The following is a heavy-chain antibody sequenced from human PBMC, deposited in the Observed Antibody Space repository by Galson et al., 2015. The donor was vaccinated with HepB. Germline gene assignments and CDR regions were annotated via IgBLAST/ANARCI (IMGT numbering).Heavy chain of an antibody. D-gene: IGHD3-22*01. V-gene: IGHV4-59*01. CDR3: ARGGSYYDSSGYYYPFQH. CDR2: IYYSGST. Sequence: SETLSLTCTVSGGSISSYYWSWIRQPPGKGLEWIGYIYYSGSTNYNPSLKSRVTISVDTSKNQFSLKLSSVTAADTAVYYCARGGSYYDSSGYYYPFQHWGQGTLVTVSS. CDR1: GGSISSYY. J-gene: IGHJ1*01.